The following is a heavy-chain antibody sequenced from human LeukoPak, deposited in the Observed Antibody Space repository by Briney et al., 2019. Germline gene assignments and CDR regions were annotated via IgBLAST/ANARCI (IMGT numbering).Heavy chain of an antibody. J-gene: IGHJ4*02. Sequence: PGGSLRLSCAASGXTFSTYSMNWVRQAPGKGLEWVSSISSGSSYIYYADSVKGRFTISRDNARNSVYLQMNSLRAEDTAVYYCAKEPVGRLAAAGHGYYWGQGTLVTVSS. V-gene: IGHV3-21*04. D-gene: IGHD6-13*01. CDR3: AKEPVGRLAAAGHGYY. CDR2: ISSGSSYI. CDR1: GXTFSTYS.